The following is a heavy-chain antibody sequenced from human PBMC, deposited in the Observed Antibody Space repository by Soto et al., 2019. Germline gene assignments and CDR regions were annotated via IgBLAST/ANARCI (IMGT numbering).Heavy chain of an antibody. V-gene: IGHV4-4*02. J-gene: IGHJ4*02. CDR1: GGSISTSNG. CDR2: VYHSGST. CDR3: ARTSTSRTPLDY. D-gene: IGHD1-1*01. Sequence: QVQLQESGPGLVKPSGTLSLTCAVSGGSISTSNGWSWVRQPPGKGLEWIGEVYHSGSTNYNPSFKSRVGMSVDKAKNQFSLKLNSVTAADTALYYCARTSTSRTPLDYWGQGSLVTVSS.